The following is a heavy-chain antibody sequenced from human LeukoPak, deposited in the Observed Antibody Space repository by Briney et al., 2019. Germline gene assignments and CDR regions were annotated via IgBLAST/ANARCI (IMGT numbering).Heavy chain of an antibody. V-gene: IGHV1-2*06. CDR1: GYTFTGYY. CDR2: INPNSGGT. D-gene: IGHD3-22*01. Sequence: ASVKVSCKASGYTFTGYYMHWVRQAPGQGLEGMGRINPNSGGTNYAQKFQGRVTMTRDTSISTAYMELSRLRSDDTAVYYCARGARDYYDSSGYYTYWGQGTLVTVSS. CDR3: ARGARDYYDSSGYYTY. J-gene: IGHJ4*02.